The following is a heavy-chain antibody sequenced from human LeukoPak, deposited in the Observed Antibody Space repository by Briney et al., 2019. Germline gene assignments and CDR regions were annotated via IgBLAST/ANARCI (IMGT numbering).Heavy chain of an antibody. CDR2: IYYSGST. V-gene: IGHV4-59*06. Sequence: SETLSLTFTVSGGSISSYYWCWMRQPPGKGRVWIGYIYYSGSTYYNPSLKSRVTISVDTSKNQFSLKLSSVTAADTAVYYCARDGVGAMVYWGQGTLVTVSS. CDR1: GGSISSYY. CDR3: ARDGVGAMVY. D-gene: IGHD1-26*01. J-gene: IGHJ4*02.